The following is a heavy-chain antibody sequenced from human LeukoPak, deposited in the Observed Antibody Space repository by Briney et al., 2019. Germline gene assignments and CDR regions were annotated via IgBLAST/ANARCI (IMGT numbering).Heavy chain of an antibody. CDR1: GDSVSSYPSA. J-gene: IGHJ4*02. CDR2: TYYRSKWYN. Sequence: SQTLSLTCAISGDSVSSYPSAWIWLRRSPSRGVGWLGRTYYRSKWYNDFAVSVKSRITINPDTSKNQFSLQLNSVTPEDTAVYYCARGTIFGRSSDFDYWGQGTLVTVSS. CDR3: ARGTIFGRSSDFDY. D-gene: IGHD3-3*01. V-gene: IGHV6-1*01.